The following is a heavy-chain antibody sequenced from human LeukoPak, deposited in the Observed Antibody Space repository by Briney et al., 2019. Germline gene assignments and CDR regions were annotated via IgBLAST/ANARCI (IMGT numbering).Heavy chain of an antibody. V-gene: IGHV1-46*01. D-gene: IGHD3-10*01. Sequence: GASVKVSCKASGYTFTSYYMHWVRQAPGQGLEWMGIINPSGGSTSYAQKFQGRVTMTRDTSTSTVYMELSSLRSEDTAVYYCARGSMVRGVINNRLWYYYMDVWGKGTTVTISS. CDR1: GYTFTSYY. J-gene: IGHJ6*03. CDR3: ARGSMVRGVINNRLWYYYMDV. CDR2: INPSGGST.